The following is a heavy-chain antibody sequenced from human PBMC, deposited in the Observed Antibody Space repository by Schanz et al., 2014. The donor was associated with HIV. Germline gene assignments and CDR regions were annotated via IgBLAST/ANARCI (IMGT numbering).Heavy chain of an antibody. Sequence: EVQQVLESGGGLVQPGGSLRLSCAASGISLTNNAMTWVRQAPGKGLEWVSSISTSGSYIYYLDSVKGRFTISRDNAKNSVYLQMDSLRVEDTALYYCARGRLIGNSGYPYFDFWGQGTLVTVSS. CDR2: ISTSGSYI. D-gene: IGHD3-10*01. V-gene: IGHV3-21*04. CDR3: ARGRLIGNSGYPYFDF. J-gene: IGHJ4*02. CDR1: GISLTNNA.